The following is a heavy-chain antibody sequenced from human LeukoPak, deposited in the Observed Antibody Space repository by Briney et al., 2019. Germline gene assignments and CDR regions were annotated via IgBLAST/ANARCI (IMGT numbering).Heavy chain of an antibody. CDR2: IYSGGPT. CDR3: ARVRVGAPGYYFDY. CDR1: GFTFDKYW. J-gene: IGHJ4*02. D-gene: IGHD1-26*01. Sequence: GGSLRLSCAVSGFTFDKYWMSWVRQAPGKGLEWVSVIYSGGPTYHADSVEGRFTISRDTSKNTLYLQMNSLRAEDTAVYYCARVRVGAPGYYFDYWGQGTLVTVSS. V-gene: IGHV3-53*01.